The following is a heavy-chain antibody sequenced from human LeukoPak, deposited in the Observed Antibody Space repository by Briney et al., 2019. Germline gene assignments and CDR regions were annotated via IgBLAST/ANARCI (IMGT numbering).Heavy chain of an antibody. CDR1: GGSISSYY. D-gene: IGHD1-1*01. J-gene: IGHJ4*02. CDR3: ARDTTLDY. Sequence: PSETLSLTCTVSGGSISSYYWSWIRQPPGKGLEWIGYIYYSGSTNYNPSLKSRVIISVDTSKNQFSLKVSSVTAADTAVYYCARDTTLDYWGQGTLVTVSS. V-gene: IGHV4-59*12. CDR2: IYYSGST.